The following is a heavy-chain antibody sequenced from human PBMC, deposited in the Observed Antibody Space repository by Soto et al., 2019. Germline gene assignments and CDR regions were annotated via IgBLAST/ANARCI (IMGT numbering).Heavy chain of an antibody. CDR3: ARYPGYDFWSGYYGDYYYYGMDV. CDR1: GYSISSGYY. Sequence: SETLSLTCAVYGYSISSGYYWGWLRQPPGKGLEWIGSIYHSGSTYYNPSLKSRVTISVDTSKNQFSMKLSSVTAADTAVDYCARYPGYDFWSGYYGDYYYYGMDVWGQGTTVTVAS. CDR2: IYHSGST. V-gene: IGHV4-38-2*01. D-gene: IGHD3-3*01. J-gene: IGHJ6*02.